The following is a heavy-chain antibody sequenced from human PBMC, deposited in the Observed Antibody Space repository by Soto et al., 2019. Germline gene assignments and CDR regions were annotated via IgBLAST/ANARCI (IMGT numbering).Heavy chain of an antibody. Sequence: EVQLLESGGGLVQPGGSLRLSCAASGFTFSSSAMTWVRQATGKGLEWVSTVTGSGGSTYYADSVKGRFTVSRDNSQNTLYLQMSSLRAEDTAVYYCAKNAYENRGYRFDLWGRGTLVTVSS. CDR3: AKNAYENRGYRFDL. V-gene: IGHV3-23*01. CDR2: VTGSGGST. D-gene: IGHD3-22*01. CDR1: GFTFSSSA. J-gene: IGHJ5*02.